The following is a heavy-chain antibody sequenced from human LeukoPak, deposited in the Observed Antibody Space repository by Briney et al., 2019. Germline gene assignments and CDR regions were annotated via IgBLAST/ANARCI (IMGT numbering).Heavy chain of an antibody. CDR1: GFTFSDYW. J-gene: IGHJ4*02. D-gene: IGHD3-16*02. V-gene: IGHV3-7*01. CDR2: TKQDGSEK. Sequence: PGGSLRLSCAASGFTFSDYWMSWVRQAPGKGLEWVANTKQDGSEKYYVDSVKGRFTISRDNAKNSLYLQMSSLRAEDTAVYYCARDGVITFGGVIVADYWGQGTLVTVSS. CDR3: ARDGVITFGGVIVADY.